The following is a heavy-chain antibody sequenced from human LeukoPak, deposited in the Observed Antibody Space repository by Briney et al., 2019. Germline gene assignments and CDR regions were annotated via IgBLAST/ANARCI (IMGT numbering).Heavy chain of an antibody. CDR3: ARAVLTTVTTAFEY. CDR1: GYSFTSYW. D-gene: IGHD4-17*01. CDR2: IYPGDSGT. Sequence: GESLKISCKGPGYSFTSYWIGWVRQMPGKGLEWMGIIYPGDSGTTYSPSFQGQVTISADKSISTAYLQWSSLKASDTAMYYCARAVLTTVTTAFEYWGQGTLVTVSS. J-gene: IGHJ4*02. V-gene: IGHV5-51*01.